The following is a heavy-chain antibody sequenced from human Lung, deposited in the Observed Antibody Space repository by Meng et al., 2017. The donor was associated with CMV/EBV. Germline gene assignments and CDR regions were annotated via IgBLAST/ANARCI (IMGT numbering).Heavy chain of an antibody. CDR3: ARSEPDESYCTNGVSFDYDYGMDV. J-gene: IGHJ6*02. CDR2: IYYSGST. Sequence: SETLSLTCTVSGVSISSSTYYWDWIRQPPGKGLEYIGSIYYSGSTYYNPSLKGRVTISVDAAKKQFSLKLTSVIAADTAVYYCARSEPDESYCTNGVSFDYDYGMDVWGQGTTVTVSS. V-gene: IGHV4-39*07. D-gene: IGHD2-8*01. CDR1: GVSISSSTYY.